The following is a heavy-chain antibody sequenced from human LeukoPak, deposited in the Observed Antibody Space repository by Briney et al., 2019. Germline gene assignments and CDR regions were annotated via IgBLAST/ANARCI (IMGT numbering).Heavy chain of an antibody. CDR1: GFTFSSYG. CDR2: ISYDGSNK. D-gene: IGHD2-8*01. V-gene: IGHV3-30*18. CDR3: AKGPVLMTQMDV. J-gene: IGHJ6*04. Sequence: PGGSLRLSCAASGFTFSSYGMHWVRQAPGKGLEWVAVISYDGSNKYYADSVKGRFTISRDNSKNTLYLQMNSLRAEDTAVYYCAKGPVLMTQMDVWGKGTTVTVSS.